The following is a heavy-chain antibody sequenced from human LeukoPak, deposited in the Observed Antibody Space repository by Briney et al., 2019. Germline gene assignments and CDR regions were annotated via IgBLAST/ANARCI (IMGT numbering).Heavy chain of an antibody. Sequence: GGSLRLSCAASGFTFSSYDINWVRQAPGKGLEGVLYFSSGGCTILSADSVEGRFTISRDCDKNSLYPKMNSLRAEDTAVYYCAKGGGGSYYRLSFDYWGQGILVTVSS. CDR3: AKGGGGSYYRLSFDY. CDR1: GFTFSSYD. CDR2: FSSGGCTI. V-gene: IGHV3-48*03. J-gene: IGHJ4*02. D-gene: IGHD1-26*01.